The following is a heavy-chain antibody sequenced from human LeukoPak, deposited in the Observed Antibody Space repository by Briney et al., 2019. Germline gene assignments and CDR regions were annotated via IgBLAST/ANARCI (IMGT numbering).Heavy chain of an antibody. V-gene: IGHV3-48*03. Sequence: PGGSLRLSCAASEFTFSSYEMNWVRQAPGKGLEWVSYISSSGGTIYYADSVKGRFTISRDNAKNSLYLQMNSLRAEDTAVYYCASTGYSSGWSPFDYWGQGTLVTVSS. CDR1: EFTFSSYE. CDR2: ISSSGGTI. J-gene: IGHJ4*02. CDR3: ASTGYSSGWSPFDY. D-gene: IGHD6-19*01.